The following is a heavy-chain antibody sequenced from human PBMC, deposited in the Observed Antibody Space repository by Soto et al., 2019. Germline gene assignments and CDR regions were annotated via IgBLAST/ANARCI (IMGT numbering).Heavy chain of an antibody. Sequence: QVQLVQSGAEVKKPGASVKVSCKASGYTFTSYYVHWVRQAPGQGLEWMGIISPSGGGTRYAHDFQCRVTMDRDTSTSTVFMELSRLRSEDTAVYYCAKDDETSCYHPKFDYCGPGTLVTVSS. D-gene: IGHD2-2*01. CDR1: GYTFTSYY. CDR3: AKDDETSCYHPKFDY. J-gene: IGHJ4*02. CDR2: ISPSGGGT. V-gene: IGHV1-46*01.